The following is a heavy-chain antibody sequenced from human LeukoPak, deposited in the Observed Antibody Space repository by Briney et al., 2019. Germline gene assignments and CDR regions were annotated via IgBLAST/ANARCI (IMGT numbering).Heavy chain of an antibody. CDR2: INSDGSST. J-gene: IGHJ4*02. Sequence: GGSLRLSCAASGFTFSSYRMHWVRQAPGKGLVWVSRINSDGSSTSYADSVKGRSTISRDNAKNTLYLQMNSLRAEDTAVYYCARAPSIAVAGYFDYWGQGTLVTVSS. CDR3: ARAPSIAVAGYFDY. D-gene: IGHD6-19*01. V-gene: IGHV3-74*01. CDR1: GFTFSSYR.